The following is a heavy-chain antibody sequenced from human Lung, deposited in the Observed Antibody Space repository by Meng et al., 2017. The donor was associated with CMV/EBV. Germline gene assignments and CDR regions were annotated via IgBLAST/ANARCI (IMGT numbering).Heavy chain of an antibody. CDR1: GYTFTNYG. D-gene: IGHD1-26*01. CDR2: INAYNGDT. J-gene: IGHJ4*02. V-gene: IGHV1-18*01. CDR3: ARVEVGITSGDY. Sequence: QGRLVESGGEVKKPGASVKVSCKDSGYTFTNYGITWVRQAPGQGLEWMGWINAYNGDTNYAQTLQGRVTMTTDTSTSTAYMELRSLRSDDTAVYYCARVEVGITSGDYWGQGTLVTVSS.